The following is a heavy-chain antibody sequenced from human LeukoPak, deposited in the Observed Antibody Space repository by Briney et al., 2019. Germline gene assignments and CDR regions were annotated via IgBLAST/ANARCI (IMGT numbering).Heavy chain of an antibody. D-gene: IGHD3-10*01. J-gene: IGHJ4*02. CDR2: IYYSGST. V-gene: IGHV4-59*01. Sequence: SETPSLTCTVSGGSISSYYWSWIRQPPGKGLEWIGYIYYSGSTNYNPSLKSRVTISVDTSKNQFSLKLSSVTAADTAVYYCAAFTYYYGSGSYARPIKYYFDYWGQGTLVTVSS. CDR3: AAFTYYYGSGSYARPIKYYFDY. CDR1: GGSISSYY.